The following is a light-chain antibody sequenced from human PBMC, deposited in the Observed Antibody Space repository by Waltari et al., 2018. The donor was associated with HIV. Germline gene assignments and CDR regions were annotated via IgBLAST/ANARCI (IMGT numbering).Light chain of an antibody. CDR3: CSYAGITTWV. CDR1: SNDLGRYDL. V-gene: IGLV2-23*01. Sequence: QSALTQPASVSGSPGQSITISCTGTSNDLGRYDLVSWYQHPPGSAPKLIIYDGTKWPSGVSHRFSGSKSGATASLTISGLQAEDEADYYCCSYAGITTWVFGGGTKVTVL. CDR2: DGT. J-gene: IGLJ3*02.